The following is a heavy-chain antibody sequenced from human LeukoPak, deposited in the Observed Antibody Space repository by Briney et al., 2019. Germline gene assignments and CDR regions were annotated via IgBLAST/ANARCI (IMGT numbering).Heavy chain of an antibody. V-gene: IGHV3-30*07. Sequence: PGGSLRLSCAASGFTFSSYAMHWVRQAPGKGLEWVAVISYDGSNKYYADSVKGRFTISRDNSKNTLYLQMNSLRAEDTAVYYCARYYCSSTSCYTPYYMDVWGKGTTVTVSS. J-gene: IGHJ6*03. D-gene: IGHD2-2*02. CDR3: ARYYCSSTSCYTPYYMDV. CDR1: GFTFSSYA. CDR2: ISYDGSNK.